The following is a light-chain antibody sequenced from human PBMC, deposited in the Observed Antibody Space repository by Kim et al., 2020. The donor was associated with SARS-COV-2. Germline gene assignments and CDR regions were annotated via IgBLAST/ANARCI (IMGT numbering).Light chain of an antibody. CDR2: GAS. J-gene: IGKJ1*01. Sequence: VSPGERATLSCRASQSLSANLAWYQQKPGQGPRLLIYGASTRATGIQARFSGSGSGTEFTLTISSLQSEDFAVYYCQHYNIWPWTFGQGTKVDIK. CDR3: QHYNIWPWT. V-gene: IGKV3-15*01. CDR1: QSLSAN.